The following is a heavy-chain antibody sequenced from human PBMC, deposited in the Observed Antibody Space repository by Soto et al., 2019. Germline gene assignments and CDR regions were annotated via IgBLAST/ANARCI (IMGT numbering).Heavy chain of an antibody. CDR3: AKDRLSSSWYGVAYYYYGMDV. Sequence: EVQLLESGGGLVQPGGSLRLSCAASGFTFSSYAMSWVRQAPGQGLEWVSAISGSGGSTYYADSVKGRFTISRDTSKNTLYLQRNSLRAEDTAVYYCAKDRLSSSWYGVAYYYYGMDVWGQGTTVTVSS. V-gene: IGHV3-23*01. D-gene: IGHD6-13*01. CDR1: GFTFSSYA. J-gene: IGHJ6*02. CDR2: ISGSGGST.